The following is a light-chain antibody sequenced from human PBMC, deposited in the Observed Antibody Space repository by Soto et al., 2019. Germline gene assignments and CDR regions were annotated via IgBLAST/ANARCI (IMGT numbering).Light chain of an antibody. CDR2: DAS. Sequence: EIVWTQSPATLSLSPGERYTLSGRASQSVSSYLAWYQQKPGQSPRLLIYDASNRATGITARFSGSGSGTDFTLTISSLEPEDFALYYCQQRSTWPPTFGQGTRLEIK. V-gene: IGKV3-11*01. CDR1: QSVSSY. J-gene: IGKJ5*01. CDR3: QQRSTWPPT.